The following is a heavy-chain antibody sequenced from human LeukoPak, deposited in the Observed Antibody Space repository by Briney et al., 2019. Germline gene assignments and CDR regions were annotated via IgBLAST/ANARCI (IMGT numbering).Heavy chain of an antibody. V-gene: IGHV1-2*02. CDR3: ARGPNYYDSSGFHYRD. CDR1: GYTFTSYD. CDR2: INPNSGDT. J-gene: IGHJ4*02. Sequence: ASVKVSCKASGYTFTSYDINWVRQATGQGLEWMGWINPNSGDTKIAQKFQGRVTMTRDTSISTAYMELSSLTSDDTAVYYCARGPNYYDSSGFHYRDWGQGTLVTVSS. D-gene: IGHD3-22*01.